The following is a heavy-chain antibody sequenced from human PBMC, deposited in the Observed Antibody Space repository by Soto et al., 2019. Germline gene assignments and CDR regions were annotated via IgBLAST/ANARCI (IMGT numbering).Heavy chain of an antibody. J-gene: IGHJ4*02. V-gene: IGHV1-18*01. CDR3: AMTTVTYPDYFDF. D-gene: IGHD4-17*01. Sequence: ASVTVSCKASGYTLTSYGISWVRQAPGQGLEWMGWISAYNGNTNYAQKLQGRVTISVDTSKNLFSLSLRSVTAADTAMYYCAMTTVTYPDYFDFWGQGALVTVSS. CDR2: ISAYNGNT. CDR1: GYTLTSYG.